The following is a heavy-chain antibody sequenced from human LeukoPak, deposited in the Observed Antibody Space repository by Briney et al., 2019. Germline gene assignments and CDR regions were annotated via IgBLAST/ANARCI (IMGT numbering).Heavy chain of an antibody. Sequence: GGSLRLSCAASGFTFGTYWMNWVRQAAGKGLKWVANIKEDGSEKYYVDSVKGRFTISRDNAKNSLYLQMNSLRAEDTAIYYCARDSSLYRFDPWGQGTQVTVSS. CDR1: GFTFGTYW. CDR2: IKEDGSEK. D-gene: IGHD6-6*01. CDR3: ARDSSLYRFDP. V-gene: IGHV3-7*01. J-gene: IGHJ5*02.